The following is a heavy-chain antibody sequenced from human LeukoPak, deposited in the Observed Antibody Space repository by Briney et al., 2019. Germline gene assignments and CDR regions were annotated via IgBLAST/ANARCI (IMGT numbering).Heavy chain of an antibody. Sequence: ASVKVSCKASGYTFTSCDINWVRQATGQGLEWMGWMNSNSGNTGYGQSLQGRITMTRDISIGTAYMELSNLTSEDTAIYYCTRGSSGRRDNWGQGTLVTVSA. D-gene: IGHD6-19*01. CDR3: TRGSSGRRDN. CDR2: MNSNSGNT. V-gene: IGHV1-8*02. CDR1: GYTFTSCD. J-gene: IGHJ4*02.